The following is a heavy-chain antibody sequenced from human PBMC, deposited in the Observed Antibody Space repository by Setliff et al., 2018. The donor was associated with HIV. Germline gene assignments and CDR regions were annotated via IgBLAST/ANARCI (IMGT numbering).Heavy chain of an antibody. J-gene: IGHJ4*02. D-gene: IGHD6-13*01. CDR3: ASLSPIVAAYDY. V-gene: IGHV4-4*07. Sequence: SETLSLTCTVYGGSFSGYYWSWIRQPAGKGLEWIGRIYTSGSTNYNPSLKSRVTISVDTSKNQFSLKLSSVTAADTAVYYCASLSPIVAAYDYWGQGTLVTVSS. CDR1: GGSFSGYY. CDR2: IYTSGST.